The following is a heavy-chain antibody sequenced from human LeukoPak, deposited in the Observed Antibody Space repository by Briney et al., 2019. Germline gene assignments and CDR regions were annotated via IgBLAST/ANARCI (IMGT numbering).Heavy chain of an antibody. Sequence: PGGSLRLSCAASGFTFSHAWMSWVRQAPGKGLEWVSAISGSGGSTYYADSVKGRFTISRDNSKNTLYLQMNSLRAEDTAVYYCAKLGDRDRGFNYYDSTGYFDYWGQGTLVTVSS. CDR1: GFTFSHAW. CDR3: AKLGDRDRGFNYYDSTGYFDY. V-gene: IGHV3-23*01. D-gene: IGHD3-22*01. CDR2: ISGSGGST. J-gene: IGHJ4*02.